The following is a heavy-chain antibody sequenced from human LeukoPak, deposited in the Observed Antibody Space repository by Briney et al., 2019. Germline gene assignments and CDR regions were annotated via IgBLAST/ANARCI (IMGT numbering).Heavy chain of an antibody. CDR2: INPNSGGT. V-gene: IGHV1-2*02. D-gene: IGHD6-13*01. CDR3: ARDSVAVPAAGLIIRFDY. Sequence: GASVTVSCKASGYTFTGYYMHWVRQAPGQGLEWMGWINPNSGGTNYAQKLQGRVTMTTDTSTSTAYMELRSLRSDDTAVYYCARDSVAVPAAGLIIRFDYWGQGTLVTVSS. J-gene: IGHJ4*02. CDR1: GYTFTGYY.